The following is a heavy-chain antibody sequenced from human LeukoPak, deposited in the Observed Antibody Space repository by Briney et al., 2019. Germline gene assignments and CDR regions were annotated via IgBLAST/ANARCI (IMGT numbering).Heavy chain of an antibody. CDR3: ARTYYDYVWGSYRSYYFDY. V-gene: IGHV4-4*07. CDR1: GGSISSYY. CDR2: IYTSGST. J-gene: IGHJ4*02. D-gene: IGHD3-16*02. Sequence: SETLSLTCTVSGGSISSYYWSWIRQPAGKGLEWIGRIYTSGSTNYNPSLKSRVTMSVDTSKNQFSLKVSSVTAADTAVYYCARTYYDYVWGSYRSYYFDYWGQGTLVTVSS.